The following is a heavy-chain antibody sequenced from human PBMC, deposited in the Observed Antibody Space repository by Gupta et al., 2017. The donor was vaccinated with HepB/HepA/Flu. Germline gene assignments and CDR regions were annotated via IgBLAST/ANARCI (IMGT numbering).Heavy chain of an antibody. D-gene: IGHD2-2*01. Sequence: EVHLLESGGALVQPGGSLRLSCAASGFTFTSNAMTWVRQAPGKGLEWVSGINGNGGSTYYADSVKGRFTISRDNSRNTLFLQMNSLRAEDTAVYYCAKDWNRVVQAAKNWFDSWGQGTLVTVSS. CDR2: INGNGGST. CDR1: GFTFTSNA. V-gene: IGHV3-23*01. J-gene: IGHJ5*01. CDR3: AKDWNRVVQAAKNWFDS.